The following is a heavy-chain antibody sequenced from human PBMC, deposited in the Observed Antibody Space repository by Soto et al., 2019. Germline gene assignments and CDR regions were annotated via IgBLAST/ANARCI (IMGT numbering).Heavy chain of an antibody. V-gene: IGHV3-48*03. D-gene: IGHD3-3*01. Sequence: GGSLRLSCGVSGFTFSKYEMSWVRQAPGKGLEWVSYVSSTGNTRVYTDSVKGRFTISRDNAKNSLSLQMNSLRAEDTAVYYCARVVERGGYAMDVWGQGTTVTVSS. CDR3: ARVVERGGYAMDV. J-gene: IGHJ6*02. CDR2: VSSTGNTR. CDR1: GFTFSKYE.